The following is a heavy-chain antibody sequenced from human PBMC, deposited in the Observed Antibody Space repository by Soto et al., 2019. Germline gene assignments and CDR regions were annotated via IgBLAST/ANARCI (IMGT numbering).Heavy chain of an antibody. D-gene: IGHD1-1*01. J-gene: IGHJ4*02. CDR2: ISGSGGST. Sequence: EVQLLESGGGLVQPGGSLRLSCAASGFTFSSYAMSWVRQAPGKGLEWVSAISGSGGSTYYADSVKGRFTISRDNSKNTLYLQMNSLRAEDTAAYYCAFTPQLERQGYWGQGTLVTVSS. CDR3: AFTPQLERQGY. CDR1: GFTFSSYA. V-gene: IGHV3-23*01.